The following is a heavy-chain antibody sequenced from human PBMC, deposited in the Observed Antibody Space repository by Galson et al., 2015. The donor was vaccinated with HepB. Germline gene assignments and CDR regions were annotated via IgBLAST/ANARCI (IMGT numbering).Heavy chain of an antibody. CDR2: TYYRSKWYN. V-gene: IGHV6-1*01. J-gene: IGHJ6*02. CDR3: ARLTIFGVVIQYGMDV. CDR1: GDSVSSNSAA. Sequence: CAISGDSVSSNSAAWNWIRQSPSRGLEWLGRTYYRSKWYNDYAVSVKSRITINPDTSKNQFSLKLSSVTAADTAVYYCARLTIFGVVIQYGMDVWGQGTTVTVSS. D-gene: IGHD3-3*01.